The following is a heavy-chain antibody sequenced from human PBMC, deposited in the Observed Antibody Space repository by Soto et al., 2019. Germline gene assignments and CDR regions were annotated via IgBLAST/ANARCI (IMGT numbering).Heavy chain of an antibody. J-gene: IGHJ3*02. V-gene: IGHV4-34*01. CDR1: GGSFSGYY. Sequence: QVQLQQWGAGLLKPSETLSLTCAVYGGSFSGYYWSWIRQPPGKGLEWIGEINHSGSTNYNPSLKSRVTISVDTSKNQFSLKLSSVTAADTAVYYCASPLYGRSAFDIWGQGTMVTVSS. D-gene: IGHD4-17*01. CDR2: INHSGST. CDR3: ASPLYGRSAFDI.